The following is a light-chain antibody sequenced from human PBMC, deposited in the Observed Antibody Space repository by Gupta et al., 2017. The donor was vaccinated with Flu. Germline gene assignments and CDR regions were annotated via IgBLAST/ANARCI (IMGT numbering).Light chain of an antibody. Sequence: QSALTQPASVSGSPGQSITISCPGTSSDFGDYKYVSWYQQHPGKAPKLMIYEVSNRPSGVSNRFSGSKSGNTASLTIFGLQAEDEADYYCSSYTTSSAPNWVFGGGTKLTVL. V-gene: IGLV2-14*01. J-gene: IGLJ3*02. CDR3: SSYTTSSAPNWV. CDR1: SSDFGDYKY. CDR2: EVS.